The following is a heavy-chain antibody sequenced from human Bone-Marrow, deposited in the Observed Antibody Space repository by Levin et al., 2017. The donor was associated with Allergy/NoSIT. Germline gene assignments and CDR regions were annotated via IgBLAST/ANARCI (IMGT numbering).Heavy chain of an antibody. Sequence: QTGGSLRLSCVVSGFTFSSYSFNWVRQAPGKGLEWVSYISSASSVIYYAASVEGRFTISRDNAWNSLYLQMNTLTAEDTAMYFCARATDTAQNWFDLWGQGTLVTVSS. J-gene: IGHJ5*02. CDR3: ARATDTAQNWFDL. D-gene: IGHD5-18*01. V-gene: IGHV3-48*01. CDR2: ISSASSVI. CDR1: GFTFSSYS.